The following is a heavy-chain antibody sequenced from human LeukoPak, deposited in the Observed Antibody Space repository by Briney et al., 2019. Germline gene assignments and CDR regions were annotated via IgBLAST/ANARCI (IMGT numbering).Heavy chain of an antibody. CDR2: IYYSGST. D-gene: IGHD3-16*01. J-gene: IGHJ4*02. Sequence: PSETLSLTCTVSGGSISGDYWIWIRQPPGKGLEWMAYIYYSGSTNYNPSLKNRVTISVDTSKNQFSLKLSSVTAADTAVYYCARYRGSLGGFDYWGQGTLVTVSS. V-gene: IGHV4-59*01. CDR1: GGSISGDY. CDR3: ARYRGSLGGFDY.